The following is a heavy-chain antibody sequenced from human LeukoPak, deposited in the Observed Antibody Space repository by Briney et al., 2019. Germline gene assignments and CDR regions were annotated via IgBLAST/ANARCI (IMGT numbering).Heavy chain of an antibody. D-gene: IGHD6-19*01. V-gene: IGHV3-21*01. Sequence: GGSLRLSCAASGFTFSSYSMNWVRQAPGKGLEWVSSISGSNSYIYYADSMKGRFTISRDNSKNTLYLQMNSLRAEDTAVYYCAPDPYSSVVDYWGQGTLVTVSS. CDR1: GFTFSSYS. CDR3: APDPYSSVVDY. CDR2: ISGSNSYI. J-gene: IGHJ4*02.